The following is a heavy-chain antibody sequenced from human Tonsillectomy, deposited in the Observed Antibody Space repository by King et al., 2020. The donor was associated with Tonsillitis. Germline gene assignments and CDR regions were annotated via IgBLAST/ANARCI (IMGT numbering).Heavy chain of an antibody. Sequence: VQLVESGGGLVQPGGSLRLSCAASGFAFANSDMNWVRQAPGKGLEWVSSISTSGSSTYYADSVKGRFTISRDNSKNTLYLQMNSLRAEDTAIYYCAKDFTICGVVITHYFDYWGQGTLVTVSS. J-gene: IGHJ4*02. CDR2: ISTSGSST. CDR3: AKDFTICGVVITHYFDY. CDR1: GFAFANSD. D-gene: IGHD3-3*01. V-gene: IGHV3-23*04.